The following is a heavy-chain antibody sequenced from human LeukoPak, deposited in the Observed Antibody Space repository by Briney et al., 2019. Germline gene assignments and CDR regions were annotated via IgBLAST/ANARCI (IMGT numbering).Heavy chain of an antibody. J-gene: IGHJ4*02. D-gene: IGHD3-10*01. CDR3: ARSVYGSGSYLTPFGSDDY. Sequence: GRSLRLSCAASGFTFSSYSMNWVRQAPGKGLEWVSSISSSSSYIYYADSVKGRFTISRDNAKNSLYLQMNSLRAEDTAVYYCARSVYGSGSYLTPFGSDDYWGQGTLVTVSS. CDR1: GFTFSSYS. V-gene: IGHV3-21*01. CDR2: ISSSSSYI.